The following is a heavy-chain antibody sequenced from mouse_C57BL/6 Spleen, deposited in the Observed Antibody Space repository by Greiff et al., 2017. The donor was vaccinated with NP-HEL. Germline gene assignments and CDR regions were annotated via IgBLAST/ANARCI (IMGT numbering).Heavy chain of an antibody. CDR3: ARHYGSSLWYFDV. CDR1: GFTFSDYG. J-gene: IGHJ1*03. D-gene: IGHD1-1*01. V-gene: IGHV5-17*01. CDR2: ISSGSSTI. Sequence: EVHLVESGGGLVKPGGSLKLSCAASGFTFSDYGMHWVRQAPEKGLEWVAYISSGSSTIYYADTVKGRFTISRDNAKNTLFLQMTSLRSEDTAMYYCARHYGSSLWYFDVWGTGTTVTVSS.